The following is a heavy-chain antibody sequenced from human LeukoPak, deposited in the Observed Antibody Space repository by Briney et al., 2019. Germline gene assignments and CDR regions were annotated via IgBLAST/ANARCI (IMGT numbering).Heavy chain of an antibody. Sequence: GGSLRLSCAASGFTFSNYEMNWVRQAPGKGLECISCISSSGSSIYYADSVKGRFTISRDNAKNSLYLQMNSLRAEDTAVYYCARVRSPRYFDYWGQGTLVTVSS. CDR1: GFTFSNYE. CDR2: ISSSGSSI. J-gene: IGHJ4*02. CDR3: ARVRSPRYFDY. V-gene: IGHV3-48*03.